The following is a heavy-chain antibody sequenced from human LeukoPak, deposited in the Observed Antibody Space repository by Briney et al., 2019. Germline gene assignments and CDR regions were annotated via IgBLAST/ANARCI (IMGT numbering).Heavy chain of an antibody. D-gene: IGHD3-22*01. V-gene: IGHV3-23*01. CDR1: GITLSNYG. J-gene: IGHJ4*02. CDR2: ISDRGSRT. Sequence: GGSLRLSCAVSGITLSNYGMSWVRQAPGKGLEWVAGISDRGSRTNYADSVKGRFTISTDHPKNTLYLQMNSLRAGDTAVYFCAKRGVVIRVILVGFHKEAYYFDSWGQGALVTVSS. CDR3: AKRGVVIRVILVGFHKEAYYFDS.